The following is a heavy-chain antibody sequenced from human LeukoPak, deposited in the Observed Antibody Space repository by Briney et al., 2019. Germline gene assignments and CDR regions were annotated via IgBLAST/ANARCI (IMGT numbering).Heavy chain of an antibody. Sequence: PGGSLRLSCAASGFTFSSYAMSWVRQAPGKGLEWVSAISGSGGSTYYADSAKGRFTISRDNSKNTLYLQMNSLRAEDTAVYYCAKQGYYYDSSGYYVFFDYWGQGTLVTVSS. J-gene: IGHJ4*02. CDR3: AKQGYYYDSSGYYVFFDY. D-gene: IGHD3-22*01. CDR2: ISGSGGST. V-gene: IGHV3-23*01. CDR1: GFTFSSYA.